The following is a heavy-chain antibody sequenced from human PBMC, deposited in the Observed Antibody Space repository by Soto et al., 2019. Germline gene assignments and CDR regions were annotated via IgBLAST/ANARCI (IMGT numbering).Heavy chain of an antibody. V-gene: IGHV3-23*01. Sequence: GGSLRLSCAASGFTFSSYAMSWVRQAPGKGLEWVSDIYDSGGNTYYADSVKARFTISRDNSRNTLYLQMNNLRAEDTAVYYCATRRGIVGGENWGQGTLVTVSS. CDR2: IYDSGGNT. CDR3: ATRRGIVGGEN. CDR1: GFTFSSYA. D-gene: IGHD1-26*01. J-gene: IGHJ4*02.